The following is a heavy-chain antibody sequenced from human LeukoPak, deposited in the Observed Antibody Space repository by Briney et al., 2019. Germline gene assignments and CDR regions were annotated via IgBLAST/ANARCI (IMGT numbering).Heavy chain of an antibody. CDR2: INPSGGST. CDR1: GYSFTSYY. D-gene: IGHD4-23*01. J-gene: IGHJ5*02. V-gene: IGHV1-46*01. CDR3: ARDNSVEDTAWWFDP. Sequence: ASVKVSCKASGYSFTSYYMHWVRQAPGQGLEWMGLINPSGGSTSYAQKFQGRVTMTRDMSTSTDYMELSSLRSEDTAVYYCARDNSVEDTAWWFDPWGQGTLVTVSS.